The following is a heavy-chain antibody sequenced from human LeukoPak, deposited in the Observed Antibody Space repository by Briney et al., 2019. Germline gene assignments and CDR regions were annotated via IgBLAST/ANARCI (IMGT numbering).Heavy chain of an antibody. CDR1: GGTFSSYA. CDR2: IIPIFGTA. J-gene: IGHJ3*02. Sequence: GASVKVSCKASGGTFSSYAISWVRQAPGQGLEWMEGIIPIFGTANYAQKFQGRVTITADESTSTAYMELSSLRSEDTAVYYCAKDLGHWNYASPPDAFDIWGQGTMVTVSS. D-gene: IGHD1-7*01. V-gene: IGHV1-69*13. CDR3: AKDLGHWNYASPPDAFDI.